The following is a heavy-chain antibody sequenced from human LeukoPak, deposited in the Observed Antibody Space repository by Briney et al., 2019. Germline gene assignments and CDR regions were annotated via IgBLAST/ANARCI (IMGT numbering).Heavy chain of an antibody. D-gene: IGHD3-22*01. CDR2: INPNNGGT. J-gene: IGHJ4*02. V-gene: IGHV1-2*06. Sequence: GASVKVSCKASGYTFTGYYMHWVRQAPGQGLEWMGRINPNNGGTNYAQKFQARVTMTRDTSSSTAYRELSRLRSDDTAVYYCARGGPYYYDSSGYYIGYWGQGTLVTVSS. CDR1: GYTFTGYY. CDR3: ARGGPYYYDSSGYYIGY.